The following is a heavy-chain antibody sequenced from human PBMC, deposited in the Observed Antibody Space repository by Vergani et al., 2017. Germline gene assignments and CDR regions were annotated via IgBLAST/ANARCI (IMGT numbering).Heavy chain of an antibody. CDR2: IKQEGSEK. V-gene: IGHV3-7*03. CDR1: GFTFSSYW. J-gene: IGHJ4*02. Sequence: EVQLVESGGGLVQPGGSLRLSCAASGFTFSSYWMSWVRQAPGKGLEWVANIKQEGSEKYYVDSVKGRFTIARDNAKNSLYLQMNSLRAEDTAVYYCARDEGAHCSGGSCYYFDYWGQGTLVTVSS. D-gene: IGHD2-15*01. CDR3: ARDEGAHCSGGSCYYFDY.